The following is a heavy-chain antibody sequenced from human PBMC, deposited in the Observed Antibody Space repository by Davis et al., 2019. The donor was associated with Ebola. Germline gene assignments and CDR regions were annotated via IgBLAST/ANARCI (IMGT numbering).Heavy chain of an antibody. CDR3: AKDTSNIWFDI. Sequence: GESLKISCAASGFVFSSYVMSWVRRAPGKGLEWVSSITGSGGSRYHADSVKGRFTISRDNSKNTLYLQMNGLRVEDTAIYYCAKDTSNIWFDIWGQGTMVTVSS. V-gene: IGHV3-23*01. CDR1: GFVFSSYV. CDR2: ITGSGGSR. D-gene: IGHD1-26*01. J-gene: IGHJ3*02.